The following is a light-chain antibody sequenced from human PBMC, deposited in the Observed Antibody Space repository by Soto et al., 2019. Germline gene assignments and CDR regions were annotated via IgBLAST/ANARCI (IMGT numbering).Light chain of an antibody. J-gene: IGLJ2*01. V-gene: IGLV6-57*01. Sequence: NFMLTQPHSVSASPGKTVTISCTRSSGSIASNYVQWYQQRPGSSPTTMIYEDNQRPSGVPDRFSGSIDSSSNSASLTISGLKTEDEADYYCQSYDSSNVVFGGGTKLTVL. CDR2: EDN. CDR3: QSYDSSNVV. CDR1: SGSIASNY.